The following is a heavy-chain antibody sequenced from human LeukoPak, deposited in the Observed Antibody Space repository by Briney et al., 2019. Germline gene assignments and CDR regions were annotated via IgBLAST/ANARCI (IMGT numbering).Heavy chain of an antibody. CDR2: IYYSGST. V-gene: IGHV4-59*01. J-gene: IGHJ3*01. CDR3: ARDYYDSSAMV. Sequence: PSETLSLTCTVSGGSISSYYWSWIRQPPGKGLEWIGYIYYSGSTNYNPSLKSRVTTSVDTSKNQLSLKLSSVTAADTAVYYCARDYYDSSAMVWGQGTMVTVSS. CDR1: GGSISSYY. D-gene: IGHD3-22*01.